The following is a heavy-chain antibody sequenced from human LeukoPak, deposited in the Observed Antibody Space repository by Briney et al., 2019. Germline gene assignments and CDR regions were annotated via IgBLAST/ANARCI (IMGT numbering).Heavy chain of an antibody. CDR2: IIPILGIA. Sequence: SVKVSCKASGGTFSSYAISWVRQAPGQGLEWMGRIIPILGIANYAQKFQGRVTITADKSTSTAYMELSSLRSEDTAVYYCARRYEYFDWLYRKDDAFDIWGQGTMVTVSS. V-gene: IGHV1-69*04. J-gene: IGHJ3*02. D-gene: IGHD3-9*01. CDR1: GGTFSSYA. CDR3: ARRYEYFDWLYRKDDAFDI.